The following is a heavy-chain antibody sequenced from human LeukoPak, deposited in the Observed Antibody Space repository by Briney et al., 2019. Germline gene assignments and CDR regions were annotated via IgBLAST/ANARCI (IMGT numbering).Heavy chain of an antibody. Sequence: GGSLRLSCAASGFTFSSYWMSWVRQAPGKGLEWVANIKQDGSEKYYVDSVKGRFTISRDNAKNSLHLQMNSLRAEDTAVYYCARDLLWFGELFYYYFDYWGQGTLVTVSS. CDR2: IKQDGSEK. D-gene: IGHD3-10*01. CDR3: ARDLLWFGELFYYYFDY. CDR1: GFTFSSYW. J-gene: IGHJ4*02. V-gene: IGHV3-7*01.